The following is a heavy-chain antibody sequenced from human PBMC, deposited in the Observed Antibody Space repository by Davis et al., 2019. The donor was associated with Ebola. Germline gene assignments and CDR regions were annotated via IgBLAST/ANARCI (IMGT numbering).Heavy chain of an antibody. CDR2: IRNKGNSYTT. J-gene: IGHJ3*02. V-gene: IGHV3-72*01. D-gene: IGHD5-18*01. CDR1: GFTFSDHY. Sequence: PGGSLRLSCAASGFTFSDHYMDWVRQAPGQGLEWVARIRNKGNSYTTAYAASVKGRFTISRDDSENSHYLQMNSLKTEDTAVYYCARGSVGTAFRAFDIWGQGTTVTVSS. CDR3: ARGSVGTAFRAFDI.